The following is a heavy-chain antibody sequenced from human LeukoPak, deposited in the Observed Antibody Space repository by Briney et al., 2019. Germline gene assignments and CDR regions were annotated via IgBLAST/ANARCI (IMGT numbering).Heavy chain of an antibody. J-gene: IGHJ4*02. V-gene: IGHV3-48*03. CDR3: AKDKGREGDY. Sequence: GGSLRLSCAASGFTFSSYEMNWVRQAPGKGLEWVSYISSSGSTIFYADSVKGRFTISRDNSKNTLYLQMNSLRVEDTAVYYCAKDKGREGDYWGQGSLVTVSS. D-gene: IGHD1-26*01. CDR2: ISSSGSTI. CDR1: GFTFSSYE.